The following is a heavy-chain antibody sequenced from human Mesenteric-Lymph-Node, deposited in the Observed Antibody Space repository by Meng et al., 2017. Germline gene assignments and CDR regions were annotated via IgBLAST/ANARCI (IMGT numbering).Heavy chain of an antibody. V-gene: IGHV1-69*05. J-gene: IGHJ3*02. Sequence: SVKVSCKASGYTFSSYAISWVRQAPGQGLEWMGGIIPIFGTANYAQKFQGRVTITTDESTSTAYMELSSLRSEDTAVYYCAKDFVIVATRDDAFDIWGQGTMVTVSS. CDR3: AKDFVIVATRDDAFDI. CDR2: IIPIFGTA. D-gene: IGHD5-12*01. CDR1: GYTFSSYA.